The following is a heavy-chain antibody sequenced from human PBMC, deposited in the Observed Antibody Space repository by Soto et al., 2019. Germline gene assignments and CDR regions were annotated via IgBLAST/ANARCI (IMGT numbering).Heavy chain of an antibody. J-gene: IGHJ3*02. D-gene: IGHD2-2*01. V-gene: IGHV4-31*03. CDR2: IYYSGST. CDR3: ARIYCSSTSCYGGAFDI. Sequence: SETLSLTCTVSGGSISSGGYYWSWIRQHPGKGLEWIGYIYYSGSTYYNPSLKSRVTISVDTSKNQFSLKLSSVTAADTAVYYCARIYCSSTSCYGGAFDIWGQGTMVTVSS. CDR1: GGSISSGGYY.